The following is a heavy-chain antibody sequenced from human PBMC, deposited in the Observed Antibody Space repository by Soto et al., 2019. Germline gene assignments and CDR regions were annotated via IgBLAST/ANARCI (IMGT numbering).Heavy chain of an antibody. CDR2: IYTSGST. CDR1: GGSISSYY. J-gene: IGHJ5*02. Sequence: KTSETLSLTCTVSGGSISSYYWSWIRRPAGKGLEWIGRIYTSGSTNYNPSLKSRVTMSVDTSKNQFSLKLSSVTSADTVVYYCAREGASSSWFDKWFNPWGQGTLVTVTS. V-gene: IGHV4-4*07. D-gene: IGHD6-13*01. CDR3: AREGASSSWFDKWFNP.